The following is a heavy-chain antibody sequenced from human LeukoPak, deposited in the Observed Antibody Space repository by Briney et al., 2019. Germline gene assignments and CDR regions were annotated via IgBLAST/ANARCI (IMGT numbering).Heavy chain of an antibody. CDR2: IKQDGSEK. CDR3: ARQLGGSGSY. D-gene: IGHD3-10*01. J-gene: IGHJ4*02. V-gene: IGHV3-7*01. Sequence: PGGSLRLFCAASGFTFNSYWMSWVRQAPGKGLEWVANIKQDGSEKYYVDSVKGRFTISRDNAKNSVYLQMNSLRAEDTAVYYCARQLGGSGSYWGQGTLVTVSS. CDR1: GFTFNSYW.